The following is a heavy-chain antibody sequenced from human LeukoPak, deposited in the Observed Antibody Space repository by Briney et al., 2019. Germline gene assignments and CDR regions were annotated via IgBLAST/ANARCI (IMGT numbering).Heavy chain of an antibody. CDR1: GGSISSGDYY. CDR2: TYYSGST. D-gene: IGHD2-2*02. J-gene: IGHJ4*02. V-gene: IGHV4-30-4*01. CDR3: ARGLVRYCGSSSCYTVFDY. Sequence: SQTLSLTCTVSGGSISSGDYYWSWIRQPPGKGLEWIGYTYYSGSTNYTPSLKSRVTISVDTSKNQFSLKLTSVTAADTAVYYCARGLVRYCGSSSCYTVFDYWGQGTLVTVSS.